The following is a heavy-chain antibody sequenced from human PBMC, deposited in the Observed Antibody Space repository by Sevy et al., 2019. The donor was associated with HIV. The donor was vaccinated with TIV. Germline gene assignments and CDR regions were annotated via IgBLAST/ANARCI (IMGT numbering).Heavy chain of an antibody. CDR1: GFTFSSYA. CDR3: ARVGYCSSTSCYYYYGMDV. V-gene: IGHV3-30*04. CDR2: ISYDGSNK. J-gene: IGHJ6*02. Sequence: GGSLRLSCAASGFTFSSYAMHWVRQAPGKGLEWVAVISYDGSNKYYADSVKGRFTISRDNPKNTLYLQMNSLRAEDTAVYYCARVGYCSSTSCYYYYGMDVWGQGTTVTVSS. D-gene: IGHD2-2*01.